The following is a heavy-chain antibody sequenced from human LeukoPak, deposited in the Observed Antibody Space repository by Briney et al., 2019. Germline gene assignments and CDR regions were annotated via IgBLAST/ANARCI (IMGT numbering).Heavy chain of an antibody. CDR1: GYTPTELS. CDR3: ATDLSYGQNPSY. CDR2: FDPEDGET. D-gene: IGHD3-16*02. J-gene: IGHJ4*02. Sequence: ASVKVSCKVSGYTPTELSMHWVRQAPGKGLEWMGGFDPEDGETIYAQKFQGRATMTEDTSTDTAYMELSSLRSEDTAVYYCATDLSYGQNPSYWGQGTLVTVSS. V-gene: IGHV1-24*01.